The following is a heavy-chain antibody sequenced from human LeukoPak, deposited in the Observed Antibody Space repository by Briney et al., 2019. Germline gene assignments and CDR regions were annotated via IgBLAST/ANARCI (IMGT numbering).Heavy chain of an antibody. J-gene: IGHJ5*02. Sequence: GASVKVSCKASGYTFTSYGISWVRQAPGQGLEWMGWISAYNGNTNYAQKLQGRVTMTTDTSTSTAYMELRSLRSDDTAVYYCARDRYYDILTVYSWFDPWGQGTLVTVSS. CDR1: GYTFTSYG. CDR3: ARDRYYDILTVYSWFDP. D-gene: IGHD3-9*01. V-gene: IGHV1-18*04. CDR2: ISAYNGNT.